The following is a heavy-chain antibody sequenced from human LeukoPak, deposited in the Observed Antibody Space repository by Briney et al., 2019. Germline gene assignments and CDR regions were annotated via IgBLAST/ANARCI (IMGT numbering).Heavy chain of an antibody. D-gene: IGHD3-10*01. Sequence: GGSLRLSCEASGLTFSSYAMSWVRQAPGKGLEWVSAISGSGGSTYYADSVKGRFTISRDNSKNTLYLQMNRLRAEDTAVYYCAKCYDYHDSGSYGVYWGQGTLLTVSS. CDR3: AKCYDYHDSGSYGVY. CDR1: GLTFSSYA. J-gene: IGHJ4*02. CDR2: ISGSGGST. V-gene: IGHV3-23*01.